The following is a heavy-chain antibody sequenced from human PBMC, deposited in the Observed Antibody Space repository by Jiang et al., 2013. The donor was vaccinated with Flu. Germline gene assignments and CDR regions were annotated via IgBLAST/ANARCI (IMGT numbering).Heavy chain of an antibody. V-gene: IGHV1-3*01. CDR1: GYTFTSYA. D-gene: IGHD2-2*02. J-gene: IGHJ4*02. CDR2: INAGNGNT. Sequence: SGAEVKKPGASVKVSCKASGYTFTSYAMHWVRQAPGQRLEWMGWINAGNGNTKYSQKFQGRVTITRDTSASTAYMELSSLRSEDTAVYYCARDKLYRPYYFDYWGQGTLVTVSS. CDR3: ARDKLYRPYYFDY.